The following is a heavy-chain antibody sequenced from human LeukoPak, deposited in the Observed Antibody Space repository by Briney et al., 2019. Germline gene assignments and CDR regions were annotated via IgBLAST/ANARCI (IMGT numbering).Heavy chain of an antibody. Sequence: QPGGSLSLSCAASGLSVSNNFMIWVRQSPGRGLEWVSIMYGNGNTYYADSVKGRFTISRDDTKNTLYLQMNNLRAEDTALYYCARATSGRVLGDTSDWFDPWGQGTLVTVSS. CDR2: MYGNGNT. J-gene: IGHJ5*02. CDR1: GLSVSNNF. D-gene: IGHD2-8*02. V-gene: IGHV3-66*01. CDR3: ARATSGRVLGDTSDWFDP.